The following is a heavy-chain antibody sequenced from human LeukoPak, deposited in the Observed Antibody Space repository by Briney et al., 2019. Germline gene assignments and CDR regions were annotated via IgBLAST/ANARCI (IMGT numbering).Heavy chain of an antibody. J-gene: IGHJ4*02. CDR3: ARLVLTVWFGESPYYFDY. D-gene: IGHD3-10*01. CDR1: GGSISSGDYY. Sequence: SETLSLTCTVSGGSISSGDYYWSWIRQPPGKGLEWIGYIYYSGSTYYNLSLKSRVTISVDTSKNQFSLKLSSVTAADTAVYYCARLVLTVWFGESPYYFDYWGQGTLVTVSS. CDR2: IYYSGST. V-gene: IGHV4-30-4*08.